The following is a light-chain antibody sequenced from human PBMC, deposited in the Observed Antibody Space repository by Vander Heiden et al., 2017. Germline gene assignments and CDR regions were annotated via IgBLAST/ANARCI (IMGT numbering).Light chain of an antibody. CDR3: QSYDSSLSGSYV. Sequence: QSVLTQPPSVSGAPGQRVPIPCPGSSSNIGAGYDVHWYQQLPGTAPKLLIYGNSNRPSGVPDRFSGSKSGTSASLAITGLQAEDEADYYCQSYDSSLSGSYVFGTGTKVTVL. CDR2: GNS. V-gene: IGLV1-40*01. CDR1: SSNIGAGYD. J-gene: IGLJ1*01.